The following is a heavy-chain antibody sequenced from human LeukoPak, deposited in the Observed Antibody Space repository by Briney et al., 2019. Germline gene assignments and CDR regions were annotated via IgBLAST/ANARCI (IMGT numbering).Heavy chain of an antibody. CDR1: GYSFTNYW. J-gene: IGHJ4*02. CDR2: IYPGDSTT. V-gene: IGHV5-51*01. CDR3: ARSNYFDY. D-gene: IGHD6-6*01. Sequence: GESLKISCKCSGYSFTNYWIAWVRQLPGKGLEWMGIIYPGDSTTTYSPSFQGQVTISADRSISTAYLQWSSLKASDTAIYYCARSNYFDYWGQGTLVTVSS.